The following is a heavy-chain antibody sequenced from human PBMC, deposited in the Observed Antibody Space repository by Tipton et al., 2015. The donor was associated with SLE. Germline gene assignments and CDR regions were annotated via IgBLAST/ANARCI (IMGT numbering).Heavy chain of an antibody. CDR1: GVTFSAYA. Sequence: QVQLVQSGGGVVQPGRSLRLSCAVSGVTFSAYAMNWVRQAPGKGLEWVSLIHTAGSTYYADSVKGRFTISRDNSKNTLSLLMNCLRVEDTAVYYCVKGRLIGRAVVGKSHDDYFDYWGQGTLVAVSS. J-gene: IGHJ4*02. CDR3: VKGRLIGRAVVGKSHDDYFDY. CDR2: IHTAGST. V-gene: IGHV3-NL1*01. D-gene: IGHD6-13*01.